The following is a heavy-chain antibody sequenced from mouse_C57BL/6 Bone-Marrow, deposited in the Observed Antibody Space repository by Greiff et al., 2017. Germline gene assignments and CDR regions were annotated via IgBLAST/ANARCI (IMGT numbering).Heavy chain of an antibody. V-gene: IGHV1-81*01. CDR2: IYPRSGNT. CDR1: GYTFTSYG. CDR3: ARGGYSAWFAY. J-gene: IGHJ3*01. Sequence: QVQLQQSGAELARPGASVKLSCKASGYTFTSYGISWVKQRTGQGLEWIGEIYPRSGNTYYNEKFKGKATLTADKSSSTAYMELRRLTSEDSAVYFCARGGYSAWFAYWGQGTLVTVSA. D-gene: IGHD2-3*01.